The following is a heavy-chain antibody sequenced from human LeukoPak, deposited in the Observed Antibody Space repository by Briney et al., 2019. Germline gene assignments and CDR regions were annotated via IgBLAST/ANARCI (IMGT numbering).Heavy chain of an antibody. CDR3: ARGKRDYCSSTSCYYYFDC. V-gene: IGHV4-30-2*01. J-gene: IGHJ4*02. D-gene: IGHD2-2*01. CDR1: GGSISSGGYY. Sequence: SQTLSLTCTVSGGSISSGGYYWSWIRQPPGKGLEWIGYIYHSGSTYYNPSLKSRVTISVDRSKNQFSLKLSSVTAADTAVYYCARGKRDYCSSTSCYYYFDCWGQGTLVTVSS. CDR2: IYHSGST.